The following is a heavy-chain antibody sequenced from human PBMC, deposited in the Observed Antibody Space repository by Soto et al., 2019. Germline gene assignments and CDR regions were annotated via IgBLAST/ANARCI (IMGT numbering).Heavy chain of an antibody. J-gene: IGHJ4*02. CDR2: INAGNGNT. V-gene: IGHV1-3*01. D-gene: IGHD6-13*01. Sequence: ASVKVSCKASGYTFTSYAMHWVRQAPGQRLEWMGWINAGNGNTKYSQKFQGRVTITRDTSASTAYTELSSLRSEDTAVYYCARDHRRSSSSSWPPGYWGQGTLVTVSS. CDR3: ARDHRRSSSSSWPPGY. CDR1: GYTFTSYA.